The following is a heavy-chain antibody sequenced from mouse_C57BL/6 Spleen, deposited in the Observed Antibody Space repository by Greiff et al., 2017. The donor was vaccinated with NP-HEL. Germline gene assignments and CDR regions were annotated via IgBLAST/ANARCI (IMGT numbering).Heavy chain of an antibody. CDR2: IYPGSGNT. CDR3: ARGPLYALYSAMDY. CDR1: GYTFTDYY. V-gene: IGHV1-76*01. D-gene: IGHD2-12*01. J-gene: IGHJ4*01. Sequence: QVQLQQSGAELVRPGASVKLSCKASGYTFTDYYINWVKQRPGQGLEWIARIYPGSGNTYYNEKFKGKATLTADKSSSTAYMQLSSLTSEDSAVYFCARGPLYALYSAMDYWGQGTSVTVSS.